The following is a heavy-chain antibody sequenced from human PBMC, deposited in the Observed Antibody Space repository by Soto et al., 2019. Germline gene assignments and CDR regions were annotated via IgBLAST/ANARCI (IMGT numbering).Heavy chain of an antibody. D-gene: IGHD2-15*01. Sequence: SETLSLTSTVSGGSIXSYYGSWIRQTQGNGLEWIGYLYYSASTNYNPSLKSRVTISVDTSKNQFSLKLSSVTAADTAVYYCAREYCSGGSCYFGAFDIWGQGTIVTVSS. CDR1: GGSIXSYY. V-gene: IGHV4-59*12. J-gene: IGHJ3*02. CDR3: AREYCSGGSCYFGAFDI. CDR2: LYYSAST.